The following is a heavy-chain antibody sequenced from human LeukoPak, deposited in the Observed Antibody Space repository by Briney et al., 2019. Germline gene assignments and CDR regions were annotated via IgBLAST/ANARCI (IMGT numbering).Heavy chain of an antibody. CDR3: AREPLSGSYYNSVDY. J-gene: IGHJ4*02. D-gene: IGHD3-10*01. V-gene: IGHV1-46*01. Sequence: GASVKVSYKASGYTFTGYYMYWVRQAPGQGLEWMGIINPSGGSTSYAQKFQGRVTMTRDMSTSTVYMELSSLRSEDTAVYYCAREPLSGSYYNSVDYWGQGTLVTVSS. CDR1: GYTFTGYY. CDR2: INPSGGST.